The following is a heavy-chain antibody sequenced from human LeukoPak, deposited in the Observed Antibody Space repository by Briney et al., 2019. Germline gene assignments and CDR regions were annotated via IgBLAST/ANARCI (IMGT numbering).Heavy chain of an antibody. Sequence: SETLSLTCSVSGASTSLHYWSWIRQSPGKGLEWIGNILSSGLTHYNPSLKSRVTISGDTSKNQLSLKLTYVTAADTAVYYCARSPDSDRHDYWGKGTLVIVSS. D-gene: IGHD3-9*01. CDR3: ARSPDSDRHDY. V-gene: IGHV4-59*11. CDR1: GASTSLHY. CDR2: ILSSGLT. J-gene: IGHJ4*02.